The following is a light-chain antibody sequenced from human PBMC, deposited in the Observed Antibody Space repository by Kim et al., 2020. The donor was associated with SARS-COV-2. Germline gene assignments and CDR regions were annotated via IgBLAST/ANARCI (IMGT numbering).Light chain of an antibody. CDR2: YDS. CDR1: NIGSKS. V-gene: IGLV3-21*04. Sequence: APGKTARITCGGNNIGSKSVHWYQRKPGPAPVLVIYYDSDRPSGIPERFSGSNSGNTATLTISRVEAGDEADYYCQVWDSSSDHVVFGGGTQLTVL. J-gene: IGLJ2*01. CDR3: QVWDSSSDHVV.